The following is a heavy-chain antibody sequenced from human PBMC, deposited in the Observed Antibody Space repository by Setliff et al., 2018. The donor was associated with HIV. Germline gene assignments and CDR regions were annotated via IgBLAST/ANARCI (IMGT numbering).Heavy chain of an antibody. D-gene: IGHD2-2*01. J-gene: IGHJ6*02. CDR1: GFTFGDYV. Sequence: SLQISCTASGFTFGDYVMSWVRQAPGKGLEWVGFVRSKTYGGTTEYAASVRGRFIISRDDSKSIAYLQMNSLKSEDTAVYFCARVVLVPDGDYYSYNGMDVWGQGTTVTVSS. V-gene: IGHV3-49*04. CDR3: ARVVLVPDGDYYSYNGMDV. CDR2: VRSKTYGGTT.